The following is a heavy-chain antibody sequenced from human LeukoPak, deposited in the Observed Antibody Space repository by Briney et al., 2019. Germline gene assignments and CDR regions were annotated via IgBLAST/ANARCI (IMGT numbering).Heavy chain of an antibody. J-gene: IGHJ4*02. V-gene: IGHV4-34*01. CDR2: INHSGST. CDR1: GGSFSGYY. CDR3: ARGSSGWLDY. Sequence: SETLSLTCAVYGGSFSGYYWSWICQPPGKGLEWIGEINHSGSTNYSPSLKSRVTISVDTSKNQFSLKLSSVTAADTAVYYCARGSSGWLDYWGQGTLVTVSS. D-gene: IGHD6-19*01.